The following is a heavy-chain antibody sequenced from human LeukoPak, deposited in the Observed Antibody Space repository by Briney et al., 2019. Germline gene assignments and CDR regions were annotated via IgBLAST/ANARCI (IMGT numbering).Heavy chain of an antibody. V-gene: IGHV3-23*01. CDR3: AKDRLLAAQNDH. Sequence: PGGSLRLSCAASGFTFNNYAMSWVRQAPGKGLEWVSAISDSGGHTSYADSVQGRFTISRDNSNNTLLLQMNSLRAGDTAVYYCAKDRLLAAQNDHWGQGTLVTVSS. CDR1: GFTFNNYA. J-gene: IGHJ5*02. CDR2: ISDSGGHT. D-gene: IGHD6-13*01.